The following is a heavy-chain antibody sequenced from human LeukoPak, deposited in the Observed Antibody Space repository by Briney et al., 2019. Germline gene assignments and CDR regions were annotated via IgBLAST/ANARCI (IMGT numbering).Heavy chain of an antibody. CDR3: ATLTVASTFDY. D-gene: IGHD4-11*01. V-gene: IGHV3-48*03. CDR2: ISSSGATR. J-gene: IGHJ4*02. CDR1: GFAFSVYE. Sequence: GGSLRLSCAASGFAFSVYEMHWVRQAPGKGLEWISYISSSGATRYYADSVKGRFTISRDNAYNSLFLQMNSLRAEDTAVYYCATLTVASTFDYWGQGTPVTVSS.